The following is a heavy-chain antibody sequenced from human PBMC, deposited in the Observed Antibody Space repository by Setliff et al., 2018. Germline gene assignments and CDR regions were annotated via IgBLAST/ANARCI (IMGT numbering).Heavy chain of an antibody. CDR3: ARLSWNGLRYYGLDV. CDR1: GGSISSMSYY. V-gene: IGHV4-39*07. D-gene: IGHD3-3*01. J-gene: IGHJ6*02. Sequence: PSETLSLTCTVSGGSISSMSYYWGCIRQPPGKGLEWIGSIYHSGSSYYNSSLRSRVTISVDTSKNQFSLILGSVTAADTAVYYCARLSWNGLRYYGLDVWGQGTTVTVSS. CDR2: IYHSGSS.